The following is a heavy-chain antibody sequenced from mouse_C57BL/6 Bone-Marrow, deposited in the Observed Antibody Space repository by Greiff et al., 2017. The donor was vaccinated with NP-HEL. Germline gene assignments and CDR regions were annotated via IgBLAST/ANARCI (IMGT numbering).Heavy chain of an antibody. Sequence: EVQGVESGGGLVQPKGSLKLSCAASGFSFNTYAMNWVRQAPGKGLEWVARIRSKSNNYATYYADSVKDRFTISRYDSENKLDLQMNNLNTEVTAMYYWVRHGEPYYAMDYWGQGTSVTVSS. V-gene: IGHV10-1*01. J-gene: IGHJ4*01. CDR1: GFSFNTYA. CDR3: VRHGEPYYAMDY. CDR2: IRSKSNNYAT.